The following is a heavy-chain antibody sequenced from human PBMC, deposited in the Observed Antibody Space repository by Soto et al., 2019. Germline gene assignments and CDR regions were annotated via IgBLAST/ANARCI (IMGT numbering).Heavy chain of an antibody. D-gene: IGHD2-8*02. CDR1: GFDFSNSG. CDR3: ARDYARGWCQF. Sequence: GGSLRLSCTASGFDFSNSGRQWVRQTPGKGLEWVALISFDGDKYYVDSVKGRFTISRDNPTNTVYLQMNRLRPEDTGVYYCARDYARGWCQFWGQGTLVTVYS. J-gene: IGHJ4*02. V-gene: IGHV3-30*03. CDR2: ISFDGDK.